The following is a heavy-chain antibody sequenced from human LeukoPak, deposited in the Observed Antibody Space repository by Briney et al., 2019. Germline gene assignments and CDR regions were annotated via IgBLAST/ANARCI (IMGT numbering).Heavy chain of an antibody. Sequence: GESLKISCKGSGYSFTNYWIAWVRQMPGQGLEWMGVIYPGDSDTRYSPSFQGQVTFSADKSISTAYLQWSSLKASDTAMYYCARSVDDYVWGSYRYNWFDPWGQGTLVTVSS. CDR2: IYPGDSDT. CDR1: GYSFTNYW. D-gene: IGHD3-16*02. V-gene: IGHV5-51*01. J-gene: IGHJ5*02. CDR3: ARSVDDYVWGSYRYNWFDP.